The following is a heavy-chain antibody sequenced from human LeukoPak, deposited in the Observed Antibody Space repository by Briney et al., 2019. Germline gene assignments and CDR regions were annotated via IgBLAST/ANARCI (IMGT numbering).Heavy chain of an antibody. CDR3: ARDYYDSSGYYSWFDL. J-gene: IGHJ5*02. Sequence: PSETLSLTCTVSGGSISSSSYYWGWIRQPPGKGLEWIGSIYYSGSTYYNPSLKSRVTISVDTSKNQFSLKLSSVTAADTAVYYCARDYYDSSGYYSWFDLWGQGTLVTVSS. D-gene: IGHD3-22*01. V-gene: IGHV4-39*07. CDR2: IYYSGST. CDR1: GGSISSSSYY.